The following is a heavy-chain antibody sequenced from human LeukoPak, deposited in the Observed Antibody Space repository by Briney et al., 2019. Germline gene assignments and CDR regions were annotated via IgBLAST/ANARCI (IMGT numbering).Heavy chain of an antibody. D-gene: IGHD3-3*01. V-gene: IGHV3-23*01. Sequence: GGSLRLSCAASGFTFSSYAMSWVRQAPGKGLEWVSAISGSGGSTYYADSVKGRFTISRDNSKNTLYLQMNSLRAEDTAVYYCANLSSYYDFWSGYISFDYWGQGTLVTVSS. J-gene: IGHJ4*02. CDR2: ISGSGGST. CDR3: ANLSSYYDFWSGYISFDY. CDR1: GFTFSSYA.